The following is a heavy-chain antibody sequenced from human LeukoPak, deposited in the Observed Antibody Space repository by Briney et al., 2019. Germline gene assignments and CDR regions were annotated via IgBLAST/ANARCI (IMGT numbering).Heavy chain of an antibody. CDR1: GFTFDNYA. Sequence: GGSLRLSCAASGFTFDNYAMSWVRQAPGKGLEWVSTISGSDDFTYYADSVKGRFTISRDNSRNTLSLQISSLRAEDTALYYCTRGVYCSGGSCSLDYWGQGTLVTVSS. CDR3: TRGVYCSGGSCSLDY. CDR2: ISGSDDFT. V-gene: IGHV3-23*01. J-gene: IGHJ4*02. D-gene: IGHD2-15*01.